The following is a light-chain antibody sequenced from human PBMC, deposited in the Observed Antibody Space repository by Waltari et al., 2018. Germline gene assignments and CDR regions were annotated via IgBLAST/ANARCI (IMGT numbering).Light chain of an antibody. CDR2: KAS. Sequence: DIQMTQSPFTLSASVGDRVIITCRASQSISNWLAWYQHKPGKAPKLLIYKASTLASGVPSRFSGSGSGTDFSLTISSLQPDDFANYYCQQYNSYSLLTFGGGTKVEIK. CDR3: QQYNSYSLLT. J-gene: IGKJ4*01. V-gene: IGKV1-5*03. CDR1: QSISNW.